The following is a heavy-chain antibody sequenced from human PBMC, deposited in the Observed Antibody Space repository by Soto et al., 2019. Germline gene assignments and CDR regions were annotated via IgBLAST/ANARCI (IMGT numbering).Heavy chain of an antibody. CDR1: GFTFSSYA. J-gene: IGHJ6*02. CDR3: ARDRRHSGYDYYYYGMDV. D-gene: IGHD5-12*01. CDR2: ISYDGSNK. V-gene: IGHV3-30-3*01. Sequence: QVQLVESGGGVVQPGRSLRLSCAASGFTFSSYAMHWVRQAPGKGLEWVAVISYDGSNKYYADSVKVRFTISRDNSKNTLYLQMNSLSAEDTAVYYCARDRRHSGYDYYYYGMDVWGQGTTGTVSS.